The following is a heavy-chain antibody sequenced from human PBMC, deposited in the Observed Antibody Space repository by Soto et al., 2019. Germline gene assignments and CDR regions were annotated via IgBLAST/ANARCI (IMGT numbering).Heavy chain of an antibody. Sequence: GGSLRLSCAASGFTFSSYGMHWVTQAPGKGLEWVAVIWYDGSNKYYADYVKGRFTISRDNSKNTLYLKINSLRAEDTALYYCARDRRGVAAINYFDYWGQGTLVTVS. V-gene: IGHV3-33*01. J-gene: IGHJ4*02. CDR1: GFTFSSYG. CDR3: ARDRRGVAAINYFDY. CDR2: IWYDGSNK. D-gene: IGHD2-15*01.